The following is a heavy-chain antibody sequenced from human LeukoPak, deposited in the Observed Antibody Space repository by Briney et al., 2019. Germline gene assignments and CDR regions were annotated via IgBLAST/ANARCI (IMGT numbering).Heavy chain of an antibody. J-gene: IGHJ4*02. Sequence: GGSLRLSCAASGFTFSSYAMGWVRQAPGKGLEWVSAISGSGGSTYYADSVKGRFTISRDNSKNTLYLQMNSLRAEDTAVYYCAKLDTAAGHFDYWGQGTLVTVSS. CDR3: AKLDTAAGHFDY. V-gene: IGHV3-23*01. CDR2: ISGSGGST. CDR1: GFTFSSYA. D-gene: IGHD6-13*01.